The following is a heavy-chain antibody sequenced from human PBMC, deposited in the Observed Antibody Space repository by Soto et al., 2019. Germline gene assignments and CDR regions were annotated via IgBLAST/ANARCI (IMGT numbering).Heavy chain of an antibody. CDR2: IIPLFGTP. J-gene: IGHJ4*02. Sequence: QVQLVQSGAEVKKPGSSVKVSCKASGGIFSTYAISWLRQAPGQGLEWMGGIIPLFGTPNYAQRFQGRGTITADESTRTAYMERSRLRSEDTAVYYCARDRDDYGSGNYYNRIGFWGQGTLVSVSS. V-gene: IGHV1-69*01. CDR3: ARDRDDYGSGNYYNRIGF. D-gene: IGHD3-10*01. CDR1: GGIFSTYA.